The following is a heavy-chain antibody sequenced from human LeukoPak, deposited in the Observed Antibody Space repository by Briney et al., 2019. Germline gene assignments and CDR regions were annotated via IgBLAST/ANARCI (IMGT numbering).Heavy chain of an antibody. CDR1: GYILTELS. J-gene: IGHJ4*02. CDR2: FDPEDGET. CDR3: STTAKGWDPNYFDY. V-gene: IGHV1-24*01. D-gene: IGHD1-26*01. Sequence: ASVKVSCKISGYILTELSMHWVRQAPGKGLEWMGGFDPEDGETIYAQKFQGRVTMTEDTSTDTAYMELTSLRSDDTAVYYCSTTAKGWDPNYFDYWGQGTLVTVSS.